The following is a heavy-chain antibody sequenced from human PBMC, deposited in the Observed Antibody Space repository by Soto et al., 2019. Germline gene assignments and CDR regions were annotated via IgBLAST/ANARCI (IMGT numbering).Heavy chain of an antibody. J-gene: IGHJ4*02. CDR3: ARDQQYYDSSGSFDY. D-gene: IGHD3-22*01. CDR1: GFTFSSYA. V-gene: IGHV3-30-3*01. CDR2: ISYDGSNK. Sequence: GGSLRLSCAASGFTFSSYAMHWVRQAPGKGLEWVAVISYDGSNKYYADSVKGRFTISRDNSKNTLYLQMNSLRAEDTAVYYCARDQQYYDSSGSFDYWGQGTPVTVSS.